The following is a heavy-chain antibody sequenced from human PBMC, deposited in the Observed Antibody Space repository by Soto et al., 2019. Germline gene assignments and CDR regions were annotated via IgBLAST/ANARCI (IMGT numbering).Heavy chain of an antibody. CDR3: ATHTVVTPGNYYSGMDV. CDR2: LIPIFGTA. D-gene: IGHD4-4*01. CDR1: GGTFSSYA. J-gene: IGHJ6*02. Sequence: QVQLVQSGAEVKKPWSSVKVYCKASGGTFSSYAISWVRQAPGQGLEWMGGLIPIFGTADYAQKFQGRVTITADESTSTAYMELSSLRSDDTAVYYCATHTVVTPGNYYSGMDVWGQGTTVTVSS. V-gene: IGHV1-69*12.